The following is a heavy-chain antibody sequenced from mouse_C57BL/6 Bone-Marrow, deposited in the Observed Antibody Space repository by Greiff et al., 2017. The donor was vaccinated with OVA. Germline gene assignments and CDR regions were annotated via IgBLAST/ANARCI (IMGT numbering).Heavy chain of an antibody. V-gene: IGHV5-17*01. CDR2: ISSGSSTI. Sequence: EVQRVESGGGLVKPGGSLKLSCAASGFTFSDYGMHWVRQAPEKGLEWVAYISSGSSTIYYADTVKGRFTISRDNAKNTLFLQMTSLRSEDTAMYYCARPPYYGSSCWYFDVWGTGTTVTVSS. D-gene: IGHD1-1*01. J-gene: IGHJ1*03. CDR3: ARPPYYGSSCWYFDV. CDR1: GFTFSDYG.